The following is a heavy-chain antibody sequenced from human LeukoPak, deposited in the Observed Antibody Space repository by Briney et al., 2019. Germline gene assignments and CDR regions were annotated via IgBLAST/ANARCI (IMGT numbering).Heavy chain of an antibody. V-gene: IGHV5-51*01. CDR1: GSTFTNYW. CDR3: ARLRRRDGYRIIDY. CDR2: IYPDDSDT. J-gene: IGHJ4*02. Sequence: GESLQISCEASGSTFTNYWIGWGRQLPGKGLKWMGIIYPDDSDTKYTPSFQGQVTISADKSISTAYLQWSSLKAADTAMYYCARLRRRDGYRIIDYWGQGTLVTVSS. D-gene: IGHD5-24*01.